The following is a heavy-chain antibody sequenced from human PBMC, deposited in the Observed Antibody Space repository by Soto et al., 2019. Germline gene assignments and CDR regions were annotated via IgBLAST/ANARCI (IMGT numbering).Heavy chain of an antibody. J-gene: IGHJ5*01. Sequence: QLQLQASGPGLVKPAETLSLICTVSGGSITTSSYSWGWIRRPPGKGLEWIGSIYYSGNTYYNPSLKRRVTMSVDTSKSRFSLKLSSVTAADTAVYYCASHHHLVAADTNRWFDAWGPGTLVTVSS. V-gene: IGHV4-39*01. D-gene: IGHD6-25*01. CDR1: GGSITTSSYS. CDR3: ASHHHLVAADTNRWFDA. CDR2: IYYSGNT.